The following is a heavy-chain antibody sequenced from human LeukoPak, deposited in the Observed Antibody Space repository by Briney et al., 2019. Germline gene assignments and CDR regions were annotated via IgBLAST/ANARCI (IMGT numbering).Heavy chain of an antibody. Sequence: SETLSLTCTVSGGSISSHYWSWIRQPPGKGLEWIGYIYYSGSTNHNPSLKSRVTISVDTSKNQFSLKLSSVTAADTAVYYCASSNWNYPTYWGQGTLVTVSS. CDR1: GGSISSHY. CDR3: ASSNWNYPTY. D-gene: IGHD1-7*01. V-gene: IGHV4-59*11. J-gene: IGHJ4*02. CDR2: IYYSGST.